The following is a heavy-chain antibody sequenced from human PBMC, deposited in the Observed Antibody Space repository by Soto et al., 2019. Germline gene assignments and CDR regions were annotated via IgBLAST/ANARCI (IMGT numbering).Heavy chain of an antibody. V-gene: IGHV5-51*01. D-gene: IGHD6-13*01. Sequence: GESLRISCKGSGYSFTTNWIGWVRQMPGKGLEWMAVIYPGDSDTRYSPSFQGQVAISADKSINNAYLQWSSLKASDTAMYYCARLSGAAEARTXRGQGTSVTVS. CDR3: ARLSGAAEARTX. J-gene: IGHJ1*01. CDR2: IYPGDSDT. CDR1: GYSFTTNW.